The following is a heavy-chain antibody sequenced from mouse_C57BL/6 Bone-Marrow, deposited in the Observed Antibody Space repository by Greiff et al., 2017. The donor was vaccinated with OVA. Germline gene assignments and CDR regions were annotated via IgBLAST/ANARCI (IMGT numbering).Heavy chain of an antibody. CDR2: IYPGSGNT. V-gene: IGHV1-76*01. CDR1: GYTFTDYY. D-gene: IGHD2-3*01. CDR3: AREGGDGYFWFAY. J-gene: IGHJ3*01. Sequence: VQLQQSGAELVRPGASVKLSCKASGYTFTDYYINWVKQRPGQGLEWIARIYPGSGNTYYNGKFKGKATLTAEKSSSTAYMQLSSLTSEDSAVYFCAREGGDGYFWFAYWGQGTLVTVSA.